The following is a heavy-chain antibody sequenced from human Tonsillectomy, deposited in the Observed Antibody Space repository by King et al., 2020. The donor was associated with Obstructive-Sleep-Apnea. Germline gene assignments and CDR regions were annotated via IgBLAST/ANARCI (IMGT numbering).Heavy chain of an antibody. CDR3: AREIYDILTGYSGYFDY. D-gene: IGHD3-9*01. CDR1: GFTFSSYW. J-gene: IGHJ4*02. Sequence: VQLVESGGGLVQPGGSLRLSCAASGFTFSSYWMSWVRQAPGKGLEWVANIKQDGSEKYYVDSVKGRCTISRDNAKNSLYLQMNSLRAEDTAVYYCAREIYDILTGYSGYFDYWGQGTLVTVSS. CDR2: IKQDGSEK. V-gene: IGHV3-7*01.